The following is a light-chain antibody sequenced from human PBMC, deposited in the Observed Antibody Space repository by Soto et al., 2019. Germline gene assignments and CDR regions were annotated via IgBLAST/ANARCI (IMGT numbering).Light chain of an antibody. Sequence: DIQMTQSPSTLSACIGDTVTVACGASQGISDCLAWYQQKPGKAPKLLSFNASSLESGVPSRFSGSGSGTDFTLTISSLPPEDFATYYCQQSYSTPLTFGGGTKVDIK. CDR1: QGISDC. CDR3: QQSYSTPLT. J-gene: IGKJ4*01. CDR2: NAS. V-gene: IGKV1-39*01.